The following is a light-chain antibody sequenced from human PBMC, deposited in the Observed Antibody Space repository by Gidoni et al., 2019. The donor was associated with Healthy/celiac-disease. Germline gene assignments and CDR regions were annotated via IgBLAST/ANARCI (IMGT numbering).Light chain of an antibody. J-gene: IGKJ2*01. Sequence: DIVITQSPLSLPVTPGEPASISCRSSQRLLHSNGYNYLDWYLQKPGQSPQLLSYLGSNRASGVPDRFMGSGAGTDFTLKISRVEGEDVGVYYCMQALQTPYTFGQGTKLEIK. CDR2: LGS. CDR1: QRLLHSNGYNY. V-gene: IGKV2-28*01. CDR3: MQALQTPYT.